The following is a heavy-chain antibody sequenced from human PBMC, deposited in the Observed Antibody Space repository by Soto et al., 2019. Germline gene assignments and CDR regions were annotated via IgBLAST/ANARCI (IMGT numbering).Heavy chain of an antibody. J-gene: IGHJ3*02. CDR3: TRDRGGGSSCWYRNAFDM. Sequence: QVHLVQSGTEEKKPGASVKVSCKASGYTFTSYAIHWVRQAPGQRLEWLGWVNGGSGNTKYSQKFQDRLTITRDTAATTAYMELSSLRSDDTAVYYCTRDRGGGSSCWYRNAFDMWGQGTMVTVSS. CDR1: GYTFTSYA. CDR2: VNGGSGNT. D-gene: IGHD6-19*01. V-gene: IGHV1-3*05.